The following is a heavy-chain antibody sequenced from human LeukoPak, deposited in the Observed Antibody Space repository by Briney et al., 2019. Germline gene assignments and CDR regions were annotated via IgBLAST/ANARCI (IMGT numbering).Heavy chain of an antibody. D-gene: IGHD5-18*01. CDR1: GFTFNRYW. CDR3: AREGYSYGSTH. Sequence: GGSLRLSCAASGFTFNRYWMSWVRQAPGKELQWVANIKQDGSAKYYVDSVKGRFTISRGNAKNSLYLQMNSLRAEDTAVYYCAREGYSYGSTHWGQGTLVTVSS. V-gene: IGHV3-7*01. J-gene: IGHJ4*02. CDR2: IKQDGSAK.